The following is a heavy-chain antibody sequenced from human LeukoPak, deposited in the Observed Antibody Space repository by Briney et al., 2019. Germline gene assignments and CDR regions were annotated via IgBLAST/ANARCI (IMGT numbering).Heavy chain of an antibody. D-gene: IGHD2-2*01. CDR2: IKKVGSEK. J-gene: IGHJ4*02. CDR3: ARVGYCSSTSCYIPPDY. Sequence: GGSLRLSCADSGFTFSSYWMSWVRQAPGKGLEWGSNIKKVGSEKYNVDSVKGVFTISRDNGKNSLYLQMNSLRGEDTAVYYCARVGYCSSTSCYIPPDYWGQGTLVTVSS. CDR1: GFTFSSYW. V-gene: IGHV3-7*01.